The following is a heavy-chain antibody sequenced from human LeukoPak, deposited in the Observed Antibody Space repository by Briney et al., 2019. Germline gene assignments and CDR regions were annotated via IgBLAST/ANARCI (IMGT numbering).Heavy chain of an antibody. J-gene: IGHJ4*02. V-gene: IGHV6-1*01. Sequence: SQTLSLTCAISGDSVSSNSAAWNWIRQSPSRGLEWLGRTYYRSKWYNDYAVSVKSRITINPDTSKNQFSLQLNSVTPEDTAVYYCARDHSYGDYAPPQSYTVFDYWGQGTPVTVSS. CDR1: GDSVSSNSAA. CDR2: TYYRSKWYN. CDR3: ARDHSYGDYAPPQSYTVFDY. D-gene: IGHD4-17*01.